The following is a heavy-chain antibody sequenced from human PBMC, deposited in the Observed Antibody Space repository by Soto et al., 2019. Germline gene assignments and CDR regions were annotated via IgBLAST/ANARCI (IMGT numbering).Heavy chain of an antibody. D-gene: IGHD1-26*01. V-gene: IGHV3-23*01. CDR2: ISGGGSST. CDR1: GFTFSSYA. CDR3: AKDVLGELLPTCFDP. J-gene: IGHJ5*02. Sequence: EVQLLESGGGLVQPGGSLRLSCAASGFTFSSYAMSWVRQAPGKGLEWVSAISGGGSSTYYADSVKGRFTISRDNSKNTLYLQMNSLRAEDTAVYYCAKDVLGELLPTCFDPWGQGTLVTVSS.